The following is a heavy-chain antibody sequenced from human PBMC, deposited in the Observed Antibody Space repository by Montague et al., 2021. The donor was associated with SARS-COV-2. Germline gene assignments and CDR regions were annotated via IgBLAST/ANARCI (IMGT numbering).Heavy chain of an antibody. CDR2: IYSSGAT. CDR3: ARIDWSGLPYFDN. CDR1: GGSISSHY. J-gene: IGHJ4*02. Sequence: SETLSLTCTVAGGSISSHYWGWVRQTPGKGLEWTGYIYSSGATNYSPSLRGRVTMSIDTSKNQFSLRLTSVTATDTAVYYCARIDWSGLPYFDNWGQGTLVTVSS. V-gene: IGHV4-59*08. D-gene: IGHD3-9*01.